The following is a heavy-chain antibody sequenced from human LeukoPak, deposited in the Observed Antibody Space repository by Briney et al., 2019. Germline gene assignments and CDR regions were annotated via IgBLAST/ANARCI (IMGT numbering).Heavy chain of an antibody. Sequence: PGRSLRLSCAASGFTFSSYAMHWVRQAPGKGLEWVAVISYDGSNKYYADSVKGRFTISRDNSKNTLYLQMNSLRAEDTAVYYCATESLRPYSYGSPDDYWGQGTLVTVSS. CDR3: ATESLRPYSYGSPDDY. D-gene: IGHD5-18*01. CDR1: GFTFSSYA. J-gene: IGHJ4*02. CDR2: ISYDGSNK. V-gene: IGHV3-30-3*01.